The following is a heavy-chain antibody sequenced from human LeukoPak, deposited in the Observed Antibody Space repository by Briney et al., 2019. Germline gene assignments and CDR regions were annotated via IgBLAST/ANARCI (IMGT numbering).Heavy chain of an antibody. CDR1: GDSISSGSYY. V-gene: IGHV4-61*02. CDR3: ARDTALWTFDI. Sequence: SETLSLTCTVSGDSISSGSYYWTWIRQPAGTGLEWIGRIYTSGSTINNPSLKNTNYNPSLKSRLTMSVDRSKNQFSLKMTSVTAEDTAMYYSARDTALWTFDIWGQGTRVTVSS. J-gene: IGHJ3*02. CDR2: IYTSGSTINNPSLKNT. D-gene: IGHD2-21*02.